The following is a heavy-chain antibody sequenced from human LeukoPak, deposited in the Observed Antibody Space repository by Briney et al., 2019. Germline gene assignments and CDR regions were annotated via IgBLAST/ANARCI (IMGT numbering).Heavy chain of an antibody. V-gene: IGHV3-7*01. D-gene: IGHD3-16*01. CDR3: ATDAFSYPNT. CDR1: GFSVSNFW. Sequence: GGSLRLSCPGSGFSVSNFWMAWVRQAPGKGLEWVANINEDETGKYYVDSVKGRFTISRDNAKNSLFLQMNSVRVEDTAVYYCATDAFSYPNTWGQGTQVTVSS. J-gene: IGHJ5*02. CDR2: INEDETGK.